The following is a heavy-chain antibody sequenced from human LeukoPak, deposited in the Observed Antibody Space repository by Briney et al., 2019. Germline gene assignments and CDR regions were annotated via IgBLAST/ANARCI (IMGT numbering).Heavy chain of an antibody. J-gene: IGHJ2*01. V-gene: IGHV4-61*02. CDR3: ARHTGDYWYFDL. D-gene: IGHD7-27*01. Sequence: SETLSLTCTVSGGSISSGSYYWSWIRQPAGKGLEWIGRIYTSGSTNYNPSLKSRVTISVDTSKNQFSLKLSSVTAADTAVYYCARHTGDYWYFDLWGRGTLVTVSS. CDR2: IYTSGST. CDR1: GGSISSGSYY.